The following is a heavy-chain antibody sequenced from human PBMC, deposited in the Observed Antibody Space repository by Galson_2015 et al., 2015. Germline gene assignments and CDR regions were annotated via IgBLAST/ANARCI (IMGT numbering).Heavy chain of an antibody. CDR1: GFTFSSYG. CDR3: AKDLEYCSGGSCYPGGAFDI. Sequence: SLRLSCAASGFTFSSYGMHWVRQAPGKGLEWVAVISYDGSNKYYADSVKGRFTISRDNSKNTLYLQMNSLRAEDTAVYYCAKDLEYCSGGSCYPGGAFDIWGQGTMVTVSS. J-gene: IGHJ3*02. V-gene: IGHV3-30*18. CDR2: ISYDGSNK. D-gene: IGHD2-15*01.